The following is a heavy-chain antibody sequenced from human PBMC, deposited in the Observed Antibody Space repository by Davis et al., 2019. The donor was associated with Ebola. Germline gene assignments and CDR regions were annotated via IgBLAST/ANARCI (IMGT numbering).Heavy chain of an antibody. D-gene: IGHD4-17*01. V-gene: IGHV3-30*18. J-gene: IGHJ4*02. CDR1: GFTFSSYG. Sequence: GESLKISCAASGFTFSSYGMHWVRQAPGKGLEWVAVISYDGSNKYYADSVKGRFTISRDNSKNTLYLQMNSLRAEDTAVYYCAKGDYGDYGYFDYWGQGTLVTVSS. CDR3: AKGDYGDYGYFDY. CDR2: ISYDGSNK.